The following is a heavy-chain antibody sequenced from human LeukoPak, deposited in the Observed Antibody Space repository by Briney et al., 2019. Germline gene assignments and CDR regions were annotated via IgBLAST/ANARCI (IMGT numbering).Heavy chain of an antibody. Sequence: SVKVSCKASGGTFSSYAISWVRQAPGQGLEWMGGIIPIFGTANYAQKFQGRVTITADESTSTAYMELSGLRSEDTAVYYCARDAVDYSSSWYASSVAFGYWGQGTLVTVSS. J-gene: IGHJ4*02. CDR1: GGTFSSYA. CDR3: ARDAVDYSSSWYASSVAFGY. V-gene: IGHV1-69*13. D-gene: IGHD6-13*01. CDR2: IIPIFGTA.